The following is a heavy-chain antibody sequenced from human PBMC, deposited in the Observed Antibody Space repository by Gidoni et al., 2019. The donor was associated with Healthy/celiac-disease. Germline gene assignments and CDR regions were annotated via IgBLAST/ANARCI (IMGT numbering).Heavy chain of an antibody. Sequence: EVQLVESGGGVVRPGGSLRLSGAAAGFTVGDDGMSWVRQAPGKGLEWFSGINWNGGSTGYADSVKGRFTISRDNAKNSLYLQMNSLRAEDTALYHCAREGRGGIAAALMYDYWGQGTLVTVSS. CDR2: INWNGGST. V-gene: IGHV3-20*01. J-gene: IGHJ4*02. CDR1: GFTVGDDG. D-gene: IGHD6-13*01. CDR3: AREGRGGIAAALMYDY.